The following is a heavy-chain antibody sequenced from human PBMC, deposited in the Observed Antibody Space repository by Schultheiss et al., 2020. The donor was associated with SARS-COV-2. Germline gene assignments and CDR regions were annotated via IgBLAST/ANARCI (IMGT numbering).Heavy chain of an antibody. D-gene: IGHD6-19*01. CDR3: AKCPVAITGYFDY. Sequence: GGSLRLSCEASGFTLSDYYMSWIRQTPGKGLEWVSTISRSGATTYFADSVKGRFTISRDNSKNTLYLQMNSLRAEDTALYYCAKCPVAITGYFDYWGQGTMVTVSS. V-gene: IGHV3-23*01. CDR2: ISRSGATT. J-gene: IGHJ4*02. CDR1: GFTLSDYY.